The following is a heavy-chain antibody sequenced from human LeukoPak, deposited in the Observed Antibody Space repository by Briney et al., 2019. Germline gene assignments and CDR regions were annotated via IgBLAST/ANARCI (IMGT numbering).Heavy chain of an antibody. V-gene: IGHV3-21*01. CDR3: ASFRLRLGELSLVRDY. CDR1: GFTFSSYR. J-gene: IGHJ4*02. CDR2: ISSSSSYI. D-gene: IGHD3-16*02. Sequence: PGGSLGLSCAASGFTFSSYRMNWVRQAPGKGLEWVSSISSSSSYIYYADSVKGRFTISRDNAKNSLYLQMNSLRAEDTAVYYCASFRLRLGELSLVRDYWGQGTLVTVSS.